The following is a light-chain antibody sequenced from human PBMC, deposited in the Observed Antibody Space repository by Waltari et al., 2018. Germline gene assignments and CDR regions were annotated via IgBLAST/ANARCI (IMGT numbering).Light chain of an antibody. Sequence: DIQMTQSPSSLSASVGDRVTITCQASQDISTYLNWYQQKSGKAPKLLIHDASYLETGVPSRFSGSGSGTDLTLTISSLQPEDIATYYCQQNVNVPWTFGQGTKVEI. CDR2: DAS. CDR3: QQNVNVPWT. CDR1: QDISTY. V-gene: IGKV1-33*01. J-gene: IGKJ1*01.